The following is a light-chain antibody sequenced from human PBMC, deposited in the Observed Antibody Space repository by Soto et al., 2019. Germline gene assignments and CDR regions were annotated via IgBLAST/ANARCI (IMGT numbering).Light chain of an antibody. CDR1: SSDVGAYNY. V-gene: IGLV2-8*01. CDR2: DVS. CDR3: SSYTSSSTLL. Sequence: QSVLTQPPSASGSPGQSVTISCTGTSSDVGAYNYVSWYQQHPGKAPKLMIYDVSKRPSGVPYRFSGSKSGNAASLTVSGLQGEDEADYYCSSYTSSSTLLFGGGTKVTVL. J-gene: IGLJ2*01.